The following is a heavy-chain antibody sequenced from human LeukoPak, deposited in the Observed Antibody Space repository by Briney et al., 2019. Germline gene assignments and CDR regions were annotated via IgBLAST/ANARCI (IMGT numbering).Heavy chain of an antibody. CDR1: GFTFSIYA. CDR3: AKGANYSPDY. CDR2: ISGSGGTT. V-gene: IGHV3-23*01. Sequence: GGSLRLSYAASGFTFSIYAMSWVRQAPGKGLEWVSAISGSGGTTYYADSVKGRFSISRDNSKNTLYLQMNSLRAEDTAVYYCAKGANYSPDYWGQGTLVTVSS. J-gene: IGHJ4*02. D-gene: IGHD5-24*01.